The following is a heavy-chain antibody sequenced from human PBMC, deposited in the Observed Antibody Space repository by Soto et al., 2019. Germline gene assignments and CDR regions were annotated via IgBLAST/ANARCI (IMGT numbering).Heavy chain of an antibody. J-gene: IGHJ5*02. CDR1: GFSLSTSGVG. Sequence: SGPTLVKPTQTLTLTCTFSGFSLSTSGVGVGWIRQPPGKALEWLALIYWDDDKRYSPSLKSRLTITKDTSKNQVALTMTNMDPVDTATYYCAHSSRFGELLYGNWFDPWGQGTLVTVSS. V-gene: IGHV2-5*02. D-gene: IGHD3-10*01. CDR3: AHSSRFGELLYGNWFDP. CDR2: IYWDDDK.